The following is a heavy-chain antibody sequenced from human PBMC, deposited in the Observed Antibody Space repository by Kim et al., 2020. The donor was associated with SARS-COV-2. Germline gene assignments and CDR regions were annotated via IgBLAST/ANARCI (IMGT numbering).Heavy chain of an antibody. D-gene: IGHD3-22*01. CDR2: ISWNSGNI. CDR3: AKSPIVYYGMDV. Sequence: GGSLRLSCAASGFTFDDYAMHWVRQAPGKGLEWVSGISWNSGNIGYADSVKARFTISRDNAKNSLYLQMNSLRAEDTALYYCAKSPIVYYGMDVWGQGTTVTVSS. CDR1: GFTFDDYA. J-gene: IGHJ6*02. V-gene: IGHV3-9*01.